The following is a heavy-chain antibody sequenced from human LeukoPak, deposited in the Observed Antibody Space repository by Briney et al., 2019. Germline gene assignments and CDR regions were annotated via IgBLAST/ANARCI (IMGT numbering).Heavy chain of an antibody. D-gene: IGHD2-21*02. CDR3: AKEQWRVTASFDY. CDR2: ISSSGSYI. Sequence: GGSLRLYCAASGFTFNSNAMNWVRQTPEKGLEWVSSISSSGSYIYYADSVKGRFTISRDDSKNTLYLQMNSLRAEDTAVYYCAKEQWRVTASFDYWGQGTLVTVSS. J-gene: IGHJ4*02. CDR1: GFTFNSNA. V-gene: IGHV3-23*01.